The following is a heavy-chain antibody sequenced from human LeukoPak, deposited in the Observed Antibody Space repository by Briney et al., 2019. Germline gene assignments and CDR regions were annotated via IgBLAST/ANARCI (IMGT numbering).Heavy chain of an antibody. CDR1: GFTFSSYS. J-gene: IGHJ1*01. CDR3: ARDPCGGDCYEH. Sequence: GGSLRLSCAASGFTFSSYSMNWVRQAPGKGLEWASYISSSSSTIYYADSVKGRFTISRDNAKNSLYLQMNSLRAEDTAVYYCARDPCGGDCYEHWGQGTLVTVSS. D-gene: IGHD2-21*01. CDR2: ISSSSSTI. V-gene: IGHV3-48*01.